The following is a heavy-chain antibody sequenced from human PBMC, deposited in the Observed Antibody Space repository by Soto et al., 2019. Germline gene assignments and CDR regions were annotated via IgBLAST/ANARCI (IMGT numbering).Heavy chain of an antibody. CDR1: GGTFGSYA. J-gene: IGHJ4*02. V-gene: IGHV1-69*13. Sequence: ASVKVSCKASGGTFGSYAFSWVRQAPGQGLEWMGGIIPVSGAAHYAQKFQGRVTITADESTSTAYMELSSLSSQDTAVYYCATALGCRSTSCTLDYWGQGTRVTVSS. CDR3: ATALGCRSTSCTLDY. D-gene: IGHD2-2*01. CDR2: IIPVSGAA.